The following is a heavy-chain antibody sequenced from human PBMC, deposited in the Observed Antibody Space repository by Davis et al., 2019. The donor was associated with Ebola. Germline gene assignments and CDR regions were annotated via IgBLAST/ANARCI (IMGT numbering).Heavy chain of an antibody. CDR2: IYPGDSDT. CDR1: GYSFTSYW. CDR3: ARSERTSSWSVTRYFDY. V-gene: IGHV5-51*01. J-gene: IGHJ4*02. Sequence: PGGSLRLSCKGSGYSFTSYWIGWVRQMPGKGLEWMGIIYPGDSDTRYSPSFQGQVTISADKSISTAYLQWSSLKASDTAMYYCARSERTSSWSVTRYFDYWGQGTLVTVSS. D-gene: IGHD6-13*01.